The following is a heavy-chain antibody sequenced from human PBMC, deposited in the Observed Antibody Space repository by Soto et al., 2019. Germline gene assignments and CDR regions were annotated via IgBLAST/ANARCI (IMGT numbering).Heavy chain of an antibody. Sequence: EVQLVESGGGLVQPGGSLRLSCAASGFTLSNYWMHWVRQVPGKGLVWVSRINSDGSSTGYADSVMGRFTISRDNAKNTVYLQMNSLRAEDTAVYYCARDQGYCSGGSCYVAGYWGQGTLVTVSS. CDR3: ARDQGYCSGGSCYVAGY. J-gene: IGHJ4*02. V-gene: IGHV3-74*01. D-gene: IGHD2-15*01. CDR2: INSDGSST. CDR1: GFTLSNYW.